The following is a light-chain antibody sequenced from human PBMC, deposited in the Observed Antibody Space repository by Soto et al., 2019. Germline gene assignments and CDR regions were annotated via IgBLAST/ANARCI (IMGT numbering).Light chain of an antibody. CDR2: GAS. CDR1: QSVSSN. J-gene: IGKJ2*01. CDR3: QQYNNWPPLYT. Sequence: EIVMTQSPATLSVSPGERATLSCRASQSVSSNLAWYQQKPGQAHRLLIYGASTRATGITARLSGSGSGTESTLTISSLHAEDLAVYYCQQYNNWPPLYTFGHGTKLEIK. V-gene: IGKV3-15*01.